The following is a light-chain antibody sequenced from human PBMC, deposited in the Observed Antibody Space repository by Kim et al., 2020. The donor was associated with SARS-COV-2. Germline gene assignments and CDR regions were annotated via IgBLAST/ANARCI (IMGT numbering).Light chain of an antibody. J-gene: IGKJ1*01. CDR1: QSGSSN. CDR2: GAS. V-gene: IGKV3-15*01. Sequence: SPGERATLSCRASQSGSSNLAWYQQKPGQAPRLLIYGASTRATGIPARFSGSGSGTEFTLTISSLQSEDFAVYYCQQYNNWAPWTFGQGTKVDIK. CDR3: QQYNNWAPWT.